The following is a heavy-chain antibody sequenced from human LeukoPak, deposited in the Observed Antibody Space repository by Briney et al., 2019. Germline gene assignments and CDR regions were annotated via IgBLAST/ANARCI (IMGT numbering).Heavy chain of an antibody. D-gene: IGHD3-9*01. CDR2: ISYDGSNK. V-gene: IGHV3-30*18. CDR1: GFTFSNYG. CDR3: AKSCLDTYYDTLTGSDY. J-gene: IGHJ4*02. Sequence: PGGSLRLSCAASGFTFSNYGMHWVRQAPGKGLEWVAIISYDGSNKYYADSAKGRFTISRDNSKNTLYLQMNSLRAEDTAVYYCAKSCLDTYYDTLTGSDYWGQGTLVTVSS.